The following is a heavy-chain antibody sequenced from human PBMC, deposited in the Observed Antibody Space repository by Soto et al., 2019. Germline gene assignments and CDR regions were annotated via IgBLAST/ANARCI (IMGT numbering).Heavy chain of an antibody. V-gene: IGHV3-7*05. CDR3: ARVRQWLVPVYYGMDV. CDR2: IKQDGSEK. D-gene: IGHD6-19*01. CDR1: GFTFSSYW. Sequence: GGSLRLSCAASGFTFSSYWMSWVRQAPGKGLEWVANIKQDGSEKYYVDSVKGRFTISRDNAKNSLYLQMNSLRAEDTAVYYCARVRQWLVPVYYGMDVWGQGTTVTVSS. J-gene: IGHJ6*02.